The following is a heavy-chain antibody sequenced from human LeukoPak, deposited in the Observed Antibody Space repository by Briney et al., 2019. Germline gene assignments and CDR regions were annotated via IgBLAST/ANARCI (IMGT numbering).Heavy chain of an antibody. CDR2: INAGNGNT. J-gene: IGHJ4*02. CDR3: AKIRDYDGGGFDY. Sequence: ASVKVSCKASGYTFTSYAMRWVRQAPGQRLEWMGWINAGNGNTKYSQKFQGRVTITRDTSASTAYMELSSLRSEDTAVYYCAKIRDYDGGGFDYWGQGTLVTVSS. D-gene: IGHD4-23*01. CDR1: GYTFTSYA. V-gene: IGHV1-3*01.